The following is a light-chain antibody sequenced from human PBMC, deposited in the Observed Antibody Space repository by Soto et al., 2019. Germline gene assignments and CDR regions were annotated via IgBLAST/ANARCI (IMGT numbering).Light chain of an antibody. J-gene: IGKJ1*01. CDR3: HQYHSRPWT. V-gene: IGKV4-1*01. CDR1: QSILYRSNNKTY. Sequence: VMTQSPDSLAVSLGERATINCKSSQSILYRSNNKTYLAWYQQKPVQPPKLLIYWASTRACGVPDRFSGRGYETDCTLPISSLQAEDVSLYCCHQYHSRPWTFGQGTKVEIK. CDR2: WAS.